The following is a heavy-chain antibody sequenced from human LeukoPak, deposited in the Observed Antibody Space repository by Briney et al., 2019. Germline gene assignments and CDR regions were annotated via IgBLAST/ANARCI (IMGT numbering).Heavy chain of an antibody. CDR2: INDNGYNT. Sequence: GGSLRLSCSASGFTFSNFVMHWVRQAPGKGLEYVAIINDNGYNTDYAGSVKGRFTVARDNSKNTLYLRMSSLRPEDTAVYYCAKGDYYDSSGYYYGVHAFDIWGQGTMVTVSS. J-gene: IGHJ3*02. D-gene: IGHD3-22*01. CDR3: AKGDYYDSSGYYYGVHAFDI. CDR1: GFTFSNFV. V-gene: IGHV3-64D*09.